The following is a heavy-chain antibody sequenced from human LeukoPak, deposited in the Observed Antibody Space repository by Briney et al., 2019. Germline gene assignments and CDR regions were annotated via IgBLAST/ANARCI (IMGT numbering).Heavy chain of an antibody. CDR1: GGPLSSGSFY. V-gene: IGHV4-61*02. J-gene: IGHJ6*02. CDR2: IYNRGST. CDR3: AREVVVPAAIPPYYYYYGMDV. D-gene: IGHD2-2*01. Sequence: TPSPTRTVSGGPLSSGSFYWGWVPQPPGKGLGWVWRIYNRGSTNYNPSLKSRVTISVDTSKNQFSLKLSSVTAADTAVYYCAREVVVPAAIPPYYYYYGMDVWGQGTTVTVSS.